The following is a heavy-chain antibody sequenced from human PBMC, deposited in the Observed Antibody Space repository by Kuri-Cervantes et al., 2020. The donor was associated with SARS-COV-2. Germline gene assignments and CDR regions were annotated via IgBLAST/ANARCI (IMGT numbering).Heavy chain of an antibody. V-gene: IGHV4-59*01. J-gene: IGHJ4*02. Sequence: SETLSLTCTVSGGSISSYYWSWIRQPPGKGLEWIGYFYYSGITNYNPSLKNRVTMSVDTSKNRFSLNLSSVTAADTAVYYCARDNILFSGSGFDYWGQGTLVTVSS. CDR2: FYYSGIT. CDR3: ARDNILFSGSGFDY. CDR1: GGSISSYY. D-gene: IGHD1-26*01.